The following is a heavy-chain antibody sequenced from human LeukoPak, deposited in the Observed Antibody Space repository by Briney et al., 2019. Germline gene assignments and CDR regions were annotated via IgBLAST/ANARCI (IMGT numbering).Heavy chain of an antibody. CDR2: IIPIFGTA. J-gene: IGHJ4*02. CDR3: ARPRVAGSLDY. Sequence: SVKVSCKASGGTFSSYAISWVRQAPGQGLEWMGGIIPIFGTANYAQKFQGRVTMTIDTSTTTVYMELRSLRSDDTAVYYCARPRVAGSLDYWGQETLVTVSS. CDR1: GGTFSSYA. V-gene: IGHV1-69*05. D-gene: IGHD6-19*01.